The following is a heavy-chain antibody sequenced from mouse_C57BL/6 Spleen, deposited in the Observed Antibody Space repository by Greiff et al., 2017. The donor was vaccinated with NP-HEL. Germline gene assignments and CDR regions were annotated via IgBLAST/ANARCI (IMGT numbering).Heavy chain of an antibody. V-gene: IGHV1-80*01. J-gene: IGHJ3*01. CDR3: AREALFAY. CDR1: GYAFSSYW. Sequence: QVQLKESGAELVKPGASVKISCKASGYAFSSYWMNWVKQRPGKGLEWMGQIYPGDGDTNYNGKFKGKATLTADKSSSTAYMQLSGLTSEDSAVYFGAREALFAYWGQGTLVTVSA. CDR2: IYPGDGDT.